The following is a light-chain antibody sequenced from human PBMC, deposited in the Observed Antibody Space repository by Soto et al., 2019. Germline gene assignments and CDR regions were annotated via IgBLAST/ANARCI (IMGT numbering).Light chain of an antibody. CDR2: TAS. J-gene: IGKJ2*01. Sequence: DIQLTQSPSSLSASVGDRVTITCRASQSMSNYLNWYQHKPGKAPKLLIYTASILQSGIPSRLSGSGSGTDFTLSISSRQPEDFATDYCQQSYTTPYTVGQGTKLEI. CDR3: QQSYTTPYT. V-gene: IGKV1-39*01. CDR1: QSMSNY.